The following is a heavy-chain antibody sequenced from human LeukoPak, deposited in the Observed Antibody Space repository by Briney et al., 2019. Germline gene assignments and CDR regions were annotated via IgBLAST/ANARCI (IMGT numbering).Heavy chain of an antibody. V-gene: IGHV3-23*01. D-gene: IGHD2-15*01. CDR3: AKDYSDSRVADVFFEY. Sequence: GGSLSLSCAASGLTFSDYAMSWFRQAPGKGLEWVSGITSGFTPHYADSVKGRFTISRDNSKNAFHLQLNSLRAEDTAVYYCAKDYSDSRVADVFFEYWGQGTLVTVSS. CDR1: GLTFSDYA. J-gene: IGHJ4*02. CDR2: ITSGFTP.